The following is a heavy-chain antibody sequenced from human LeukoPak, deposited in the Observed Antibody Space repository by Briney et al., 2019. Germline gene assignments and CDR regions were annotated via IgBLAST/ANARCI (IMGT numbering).Heavy chain of an antibody. CDR3: AKDGSLIPRIVGATPYFDY. J-gene: IGHJ4*02. CDR2: ISGSGGST. CDR1: GFTFSSYA. V-gene: IGHV3-23*01. Sequence: PGGSLRLSCAAFGFTFSSYAMSWVRQAPGKGLEWVSAISGSGGSTYYADSVKGRFTISRDNSKNTLYLQMNSLRAEDTAVYYCAKDGSLIPRIVGATPYFDYWGQGTLVTVSS. D-gene: IGHD1-26*01.